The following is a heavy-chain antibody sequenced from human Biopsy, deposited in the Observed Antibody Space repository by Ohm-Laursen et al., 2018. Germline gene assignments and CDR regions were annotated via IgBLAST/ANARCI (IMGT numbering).Heavy chain of an antibody. J-gene: IGHJ2*01. Sequence: SVKVSCKTPEGTFSNYGVNWVRQAPGQGLEWLGGNIPILGTGNYAHQFQDRVTVVADTSTSTATMELRSLRSDDTAVYYCARGRRHCSGTCSRWYFDLWGRGTLVTVSS. CDR2: NIPILGTG. D-gene: IGHD2-2*01. V-gene: IGHV1-69*06. CDR1: EGTFSNYG. CDR3: ARGRRHCSGTCSRWYFDL.